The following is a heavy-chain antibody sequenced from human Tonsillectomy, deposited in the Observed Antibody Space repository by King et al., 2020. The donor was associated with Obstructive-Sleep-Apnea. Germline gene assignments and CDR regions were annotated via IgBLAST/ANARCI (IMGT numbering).Heavy chain of an antibody. CDR1: GGSVRSDGYY. V-gene: IGHV4-61*08. CDR2: THHSGST. J-gene: IGHJ4*02. Sequence: VQLQESGPRLVKPSETLSLTCTVSGGSVRSDGYYWNWIRQPPGTGLEWIGFTHHSGSTDYNPSLKRRVTISLDTSQNQFSLKLTSVTAADTAVYYCARGARDYGSGRFGLDNYWGQGSLITVTS. CDR3: ARGARDYGSGRFGLDNY. D-gene: IGHD3-10*01.